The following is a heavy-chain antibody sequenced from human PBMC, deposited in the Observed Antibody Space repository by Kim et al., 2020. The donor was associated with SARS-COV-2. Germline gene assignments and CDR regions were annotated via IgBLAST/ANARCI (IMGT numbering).Heavy chain of an antibody. V-gene: IGHV3-23*01. CDR3: AKTAGEKYSSGWYPLYYFDY. D-gene: IGHD6-19*01. CDR1: GFTFSSYA. CDR2: ISGSGGST. Sequence: GGSLRLSCAASGFTFSSYAMSWVRQAPGKGLEWVSAISGSGGSTYYADSVKGRFTISRDNSKNTLYLQMNSLRAEDTAVYYCAKTAGEKYSSGWYPLYYFDYWGQGTLVTVSS. J-gene: IGHJ4*02.